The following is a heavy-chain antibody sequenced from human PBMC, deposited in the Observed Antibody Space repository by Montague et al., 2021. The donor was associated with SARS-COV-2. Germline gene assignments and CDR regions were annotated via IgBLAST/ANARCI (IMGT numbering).Heavy chain of an antibody. CDR3: ARAERGYCGDGNCYQYFFNY. D-gene: IGHD2-15*01. Sequence: CAISGDSVPTNSGTWNWDRLSPSRGLEWLGRTYYRSEWYSDYSASVKSRISINPDTSKNQFSLQLNSVTPEDTAVYYCARAERGYCGDGNCYQYFFNYWGQGTLVTVSS. J-gene: IGHJ4*02. V-gene: IGHV6-1*01. CDR2: TYYRSEWYS. CDR1: GDSVPTNSGT.